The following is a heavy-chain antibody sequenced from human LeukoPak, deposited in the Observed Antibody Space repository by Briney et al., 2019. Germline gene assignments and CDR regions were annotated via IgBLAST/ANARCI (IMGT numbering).Heavy chain of an antibody. CDR1: GGSISSSNW. CDR3: ARSLYYYGSGSPYNWFDP. J-gene: IGHJ5*02. D-gene: IGHD3-10*01. CDR2: IYHSGST. V-gene: IGHV4-4*02. Sequence: SETLSLTCAVSGGSISSSNWWSWVRQPPGKGLEWIGEIYHSGSTNYNPSLKSRVTISVDKSKNQFSLKLSSVTAADTAVYYCARSLYYYGSGSPYNWFDPWGQGTLVTVSS.